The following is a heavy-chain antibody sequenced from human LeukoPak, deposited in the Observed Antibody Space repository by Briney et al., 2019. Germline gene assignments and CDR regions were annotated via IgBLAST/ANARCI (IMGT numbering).Heavy chain of an antibody. V-gene: IGHV3-20*04. D-gene: IGHD3-22*01. CDR2: ITGNGGSV. Sequence: VGSLRLSCAASGFTFGDYGMSWVRQVPGKGLEWVSGITGNGGSVGYADSVKGRFTISRDNAENSLYLQMNSLRDGDTAFYYCARDHVGSGYYYFDPWGQGTLVTVSS. J-gene: IGHJ4*02. CDR1: GFTFGDYG. CDR3: ARDHVGSGYYYFDP.